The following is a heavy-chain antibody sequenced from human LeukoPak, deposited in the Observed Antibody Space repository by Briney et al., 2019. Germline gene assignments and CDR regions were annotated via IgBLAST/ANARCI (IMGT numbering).Heavy chain of an antibody. Sequence: ASVKVSCKASGYTFTSYGISWVRQAPGQGLEWMGWISAYNGNTNYAQKLQGRVTMTTDTSTSTAYMELRSLRSDDTAVYYCARDAVAGTDDDAFDIWGQGTMVTVSS. CDR3: ARDAVAGTDDDAFDI. D-gene: IGHD6-19*01. J-gene: IGHJ3*02. CDR2: ISAYNGNT. V-gene: IGHV1-18*01. CDR1: GYTFTSYG.